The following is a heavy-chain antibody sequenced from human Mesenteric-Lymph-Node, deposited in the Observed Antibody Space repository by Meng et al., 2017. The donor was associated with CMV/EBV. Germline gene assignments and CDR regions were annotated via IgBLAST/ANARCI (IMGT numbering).Heavy chain of an antibody. J-gene: IGHJ4*02. CDR3: ARGSSYDILTGYFDY. CDR1: GWSFSGYY. CDR2: INHSGST. D-gene: IGHD3-9*01. V-gene: IGHV4-34*01. Sequence: QVQLHQLGGGLLEPSEPLSVTCAVYGWSFSGYYWNWIRQSPEKGLEWIGEINHSGSTTYNPSFTSRIIISVDTSTNQISLNMSSVTAADTAVYYCARGSSYDILTGYFDYWGQGALVTASS.